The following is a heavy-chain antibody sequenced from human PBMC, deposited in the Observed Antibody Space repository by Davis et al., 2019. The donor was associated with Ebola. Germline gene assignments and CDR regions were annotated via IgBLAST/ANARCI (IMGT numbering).Heavy chain of an antibody. Sequence: SETLSLTCAVYGGSFSGYYWSWIRQPPENGLEWIGYIYYSGSTNYNPSLKSRVTISVDTSKNQFSLKLSSVTAADTAVYYCARVDYDFWSGYYTGNWFDPWGQGTLVTVSS. CDR3: ARVDYDFWSGYYTGNWFDP. CDR2: IYYSGST. V-gene: IGHV4-59*01. J-gene: IGHJ5*02. CDR1: GGSFSGYY. D-gene: IGHD3-3*01.